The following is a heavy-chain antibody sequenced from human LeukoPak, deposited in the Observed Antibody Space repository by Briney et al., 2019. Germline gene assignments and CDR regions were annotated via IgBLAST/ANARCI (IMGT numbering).Heavy chain of an antibody. CDR2: ISSSSSTI. V-gene: IGHV3-48*01. J-gene: IGHJ3*02. CDR3: ARHGNAFDI. CDR1: GFTFSSYS. Sequence: GGSLRLSCAASGFTFSSYSMNWVRQAPGKGLEWVSYISSSSSTIYYADSVKGRFTISRDNAKNSVYLQMNSLRAEDTAVYYCARHGNAFDIWGQGTMVTVSS.